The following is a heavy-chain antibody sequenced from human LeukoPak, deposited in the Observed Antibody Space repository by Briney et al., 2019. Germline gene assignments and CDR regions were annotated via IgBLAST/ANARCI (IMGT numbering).Heavy chain of an antibody. CDR2: ISSSSYR. D-gene: IGHD3-16*01. J-gene: IGHJ4*02. Sequence: PGGSLRLSCAASGFTFSRYSMNWVRQAPGKGLEWVSSISSSSYRYYADSVKGRFIISRDNAKNSLHLQMNSLRAEDTAVYYCMSYAGRSDDYWGQGTLVTVSS. CDR1: GFTFSRYS. V-gene: IGHV3-21*01. CDR3: MSYAGRSDDY.